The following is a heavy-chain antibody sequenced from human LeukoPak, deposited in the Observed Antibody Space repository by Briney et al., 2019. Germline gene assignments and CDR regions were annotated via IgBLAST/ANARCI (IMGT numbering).Heavy chain of an antibody. Sequence: PSETLSLTCAVYGGSFSGYYWSWIRQPPGKGLEWIGEINHSGSTNYNPSLKSRVTISVDTSKNQFSLKLSSVTAADTAVYYCARAGYCSGGSCYWRSVSGRVNWFDPWGQGTLVTVSS. D-gene: IGHD2-15*01. V-gene: IGHV4-34*01. CDR2: INHSGST. CDR1: GGSFSGYY. CDR3: ARAGYCSGGSCYWRSVSGRVNWFDP. J-gene: IGHJ5*02.